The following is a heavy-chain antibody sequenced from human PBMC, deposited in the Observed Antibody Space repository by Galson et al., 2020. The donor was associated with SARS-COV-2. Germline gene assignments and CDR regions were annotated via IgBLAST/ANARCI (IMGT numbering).Heavy chain of an antibody. CDR2: ISWDGGTT. J-gene: IGHJ6*02. D-gene: IGHD3-16*01. V-gene: IGHV3-43D*03. CDR3: AKGWGSSPSNGMDV. Sequence: GESLKISCAASGFTFDDHAMSWVRQAPGKGLQWVSLISWDGGTTYYADSVKGRFTISRDNSKNSLFLQMSSLRAEDTALYYCAKGWGSSPSNGMDVWGQGTTVTVSS. CDR1: GFTFDDHA.